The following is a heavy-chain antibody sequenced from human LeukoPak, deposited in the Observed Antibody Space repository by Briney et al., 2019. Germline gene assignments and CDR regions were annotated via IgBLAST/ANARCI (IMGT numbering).Heavy chain of an antibody. Sequence: PSETLSLTCTVSGYSISSGYYWGWIRQPPGKGLEWIGSIYYSGSTYYNPSLKSRVTISVDTSKNQFSLKLSSVTAADTAVYYCARGGPDYDYVWGTTPNYYYYGMDVWGQGTTVTVSS. CDR3: ARGGPDYDYVWGTTPNYYYYGMDV. CDR2: IYYSGST. D-gene: IGHD3-16*01. CDR1: GYSISSGYY. J-gene: IGHJ6*02. V-gene: IGHV4-38-2*02.